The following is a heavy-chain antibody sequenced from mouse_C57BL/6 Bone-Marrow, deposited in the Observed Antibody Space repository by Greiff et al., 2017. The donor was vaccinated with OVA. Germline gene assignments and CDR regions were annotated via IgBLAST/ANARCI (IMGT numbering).Heavy chain of an antibody. CDR3: AILRYHYYAMDY. Sequence: QVQLQQPGAELVRPGSSVKLSCKASGYTFTSYWMDWVKQRPGQGLEWIGNIYPSDSETHYNQKFKDKATLTVDKSSSTAYMQLSSLTSEDSAVYYCAILRYHYYAMDYWGQGTSVTVSS. D-gene: IGHD1-1*01. CDR2: IYPSDSET. J-gene: IGHJ4*01. V-gene: IGHV1-61*01. CDR1: GYTFTSYW.